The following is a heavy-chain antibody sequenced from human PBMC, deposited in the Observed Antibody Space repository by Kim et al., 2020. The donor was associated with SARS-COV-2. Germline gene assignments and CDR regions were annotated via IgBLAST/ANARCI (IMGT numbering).Heavy chain of an antibody. CDR1: GGSISSSNW. J-gene: IGHJ4*02. CDR3: ARGSGTTTPYWIDY. D-gene: IGHD1-7*01. V-gene: IGHV4-4*02. Sequence: SETLSLTCAVSGGSISSSNWWSWVRQPPGKGLEWIGEIYHSGSTNYNPSLKSRVTISVDKSKNQFSLKLSSVTAADTAVYYCARGSGTTTPYWIDYWGQGTLVTVSS. CDR2: IYHSGST.